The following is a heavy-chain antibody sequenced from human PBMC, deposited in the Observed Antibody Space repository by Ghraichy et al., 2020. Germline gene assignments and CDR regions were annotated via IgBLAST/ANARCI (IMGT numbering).Heavy chain of an antibody. J-gene: IGHJ2*01. D-gene: IGHD6-19*01. CDR2: ICYSGNT. Sequence: SETLSLTCTVSVSGGSINDSSYDWGWIRQPPGKGLEWIGTICYSGNTYYKSSLKSRITISVDTSKNRLSLNLTSVTAADTAVYYCARAPGYSSGWYPPYWYFDLWGRGTLVTVSS. CDR1: GGSINDSSYD. V-gene: IGHV4-39*01. CDR3: ARAPGYSSGWYPPYWYFDL.